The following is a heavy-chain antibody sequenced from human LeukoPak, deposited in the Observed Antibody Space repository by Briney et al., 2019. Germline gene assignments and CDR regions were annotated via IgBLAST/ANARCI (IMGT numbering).Heavy chain of an antibody. CDR3: AKESGDSRGYCSS. J-gene: IGHJ5*02. D-gene: IGHD3-22*01. Sequence: GGSLRLSCAASGFTFSSYAMSWVRQAPGKGLEWVSVVSGSGGSTYYADSVKGRFTISRDNSKNTLYLQMNSLRAGDTAVYYCAKESGDSRGYCSSWGQGTLVTVSS. CDR2: VSGSGGST. V-gene: IGHV3-23*01. CDR1: GFTFSSYA.